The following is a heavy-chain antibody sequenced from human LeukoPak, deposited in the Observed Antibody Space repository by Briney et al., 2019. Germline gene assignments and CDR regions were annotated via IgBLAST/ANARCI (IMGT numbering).Heavy chain of an antibody. CDR3: ASTRNWNHGRFDP. CDR2: INHSGST. Sequence: SETLSLTCAVYGGSFSGYYWSWIRQPPGKGLEWIGEINHSGSTNYNPSLKSRVTISVDTSKNQFSLKLSSVTAADTAVYYCASTRNWNHGRFDPWGQGTLVTVSS. D-gene: IGHD1-20*01. V-gene: IGHV4-34*01. J-gene: IGHJ5*02. CDR1: GGSFSGYY.